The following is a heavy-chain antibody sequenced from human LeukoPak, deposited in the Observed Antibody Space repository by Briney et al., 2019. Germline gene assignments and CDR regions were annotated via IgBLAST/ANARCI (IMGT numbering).Heavy chain of an antibody. CDR2: INPNSGGT. CDR3: ARAVGPCDS. CDR1: GYTFTGYY. V-gene: IGHV1-2*02. J-gene: IGHJ5*01. Sequence: KVSCKASGYTFTGYYIHWVRQAPGQGLEWMGRINPNSGGTNYAQKFLGRVTMTRDASISTAYMELSSLRSDDTAMYYCARAVGPCDSWGHGTLVTVSS. D-gene: IGHD2-15*01.